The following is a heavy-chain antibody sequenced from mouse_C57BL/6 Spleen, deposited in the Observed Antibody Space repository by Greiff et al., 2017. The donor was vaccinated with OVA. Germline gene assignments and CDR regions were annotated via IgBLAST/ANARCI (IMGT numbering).Heavy chain of an antibody. Sequence: ESGPGILQPSQTLSLTCSFSGFSLSTFGMGVGWIRQPSGKGLEWLAHIWWDDDKYYNPALKSRLTISKDTSKNQVFLKIANVHTADTATYYCARTPDSSGLAWFAYWGQGTLVTVSA. CDR1: GFSLSTFGMG. CDR3: ARTPDSSGLAWFAY. J-gene: IGHJ3*01. V-gene: IGHV8-8*01. D-gene: IGHD3-2*02. CDR2: IWWDDDK.